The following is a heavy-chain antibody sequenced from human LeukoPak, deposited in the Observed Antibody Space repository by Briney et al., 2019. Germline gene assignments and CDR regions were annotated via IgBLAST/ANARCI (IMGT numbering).Heavy chain of an antibody. D-gene: IGHD6-19*01. CDR1: GFTVTTTY. Sequence: GGSLRLSCATSGFTVTTTYVSWVRQAPGKGLEWVSVIYSGGSTYYADSVTGRFTMSRDNSKSTLYLQMNNLRAEDTAVYFCARDHVSSGWFGGLDYWGQGTLVTVSS. V-gene: IGHV3-66*01. J-gene: IGHJ4*02. CDR2: IYSGGST. CDR3: ARDHVSSGWFGGLDY.